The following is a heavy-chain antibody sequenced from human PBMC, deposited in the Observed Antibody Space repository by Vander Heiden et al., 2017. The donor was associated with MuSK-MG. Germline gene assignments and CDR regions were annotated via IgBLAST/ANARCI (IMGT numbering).Heavy chain of an antibody. Sequence: QVQLVESGGGLVKPGGSLRLSCAASGFPFSDYYMNWIRQAPGKGLEWVSYIGTSGSPIYYADSVKGRFTVSRDNAKKSLYLQMNSLRAEDTAVYYCARVITVTGKVDYFDYWGQGTLVTVSS. CDR1: GFPFSDYY. V-gene: IGHV3-11*01. CDR3: ARVITVTGKVDYFDY. CDR2: IGTSGSPI. D-gene: IGHD6-19*01. J-gene: IGHJ4*02.